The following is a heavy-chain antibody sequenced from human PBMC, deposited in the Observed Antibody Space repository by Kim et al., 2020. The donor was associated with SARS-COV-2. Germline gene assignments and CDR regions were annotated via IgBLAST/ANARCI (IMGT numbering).Heavy chain of an antibody. D-gene: IGHD6-6*01. CDR1: GYSFTHYW. CDR3: TRHRGGSSSDAFDI. V-gene: IGHV5-51*01. J-gene: IGHJ3*02. CDR2: IYPGDSDT. Sequence: GESLKISCKGSGYSFTHYWIGWVRQMPGRGLECMGIIYPGDSDTRYSPSFQGQVTISADKSTSTAYLQWGSLKASDTAMYYCTRHRGGSSSDAFDIWGQGTMVIVSS.